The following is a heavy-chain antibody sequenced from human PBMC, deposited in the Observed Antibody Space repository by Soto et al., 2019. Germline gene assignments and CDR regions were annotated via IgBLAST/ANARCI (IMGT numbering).Heavy chain of an antibody. CDR3: AREGVFSLVATPKARAAPNHDAFDI. J-gene: IGHJ3*02. CDR2: IKQDGSEK. V-gene: IGHV3-7*01. D-gene: IGHD5-12*01. CDR1: GFTFSSYW. Sequence: GGSLRLSCAASGFTFSSYWMSWVRQAPGKGLEWVANIKQDGSEKYYVDSVKGRFTISRDNAKNSLYLQMNSLRAEDTAVYYCAREGVFSLVATPKARAAPNHDAFDIWGQGTMVTVSS.